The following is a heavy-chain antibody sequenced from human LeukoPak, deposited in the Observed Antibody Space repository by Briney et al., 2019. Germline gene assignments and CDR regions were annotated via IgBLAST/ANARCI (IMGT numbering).Heavy chain of an antibody. V-gene: IGHV6-1*01. D-gene: IGHD6-13*01. J-gene: IGHJ4*02. CDR1: GDRVSSDSAA. CDR2: TYYRSKWYN. Sequence: SQTLSLTCAISGDRVSSDSAAWNWIRQSPSRGLEWLGRTYYRSKWYNDYAVSVKSRITINPDTSKNQFSLQLNSVTPEDTAVYYCARDVEAAAGLFFLDYWGQGTLVTVSS. CDR3: ARDVEAAAGLFFLDY.